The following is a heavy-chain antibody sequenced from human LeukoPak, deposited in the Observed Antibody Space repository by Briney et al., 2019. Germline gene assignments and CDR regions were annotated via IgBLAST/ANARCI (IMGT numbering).Heavy chain of an antibody. CDR2: IYPGDSDT. D-gene: IGHD6-6*01. J-gene: IGHJ4*02. V-gene: IGHV5-51*01. Sequence: GGSLKISCKGSGYSFTSYWIGWVRQMPGKGLEWMGIIYPGDSDTRYSPSFQGQVTISADKSISTAYLQWSSLKASDTAMYYCARQSLAARPRPYYFDYWGQGTLVTVSS. CDR3: ARQSLAARPRPYYFDY. CDR1: GYSFTSYW.